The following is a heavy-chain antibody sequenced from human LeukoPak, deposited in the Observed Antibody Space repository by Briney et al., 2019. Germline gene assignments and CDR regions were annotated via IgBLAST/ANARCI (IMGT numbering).Heavy chain of an antibody. Sequence: GESLKISCKGSGYSFTSYWISWVRQMPGKGLEWMGRIDPSDSYTNYSPSFQGHVTISADKSISTAYLQWSSLKASDTAMYYCARQTGGYGGNLRGGGDFDYWGQGTLVTVSS. CDR3: ARQTGGYGGNLRGGGDFDY. CDR2: IDPSDSYT. D-gene: IGHD4-23*01. CDR1: GYSFTSYW. V-gene: IGHV5-10-1*01. J-gene: IGHJ4*02.